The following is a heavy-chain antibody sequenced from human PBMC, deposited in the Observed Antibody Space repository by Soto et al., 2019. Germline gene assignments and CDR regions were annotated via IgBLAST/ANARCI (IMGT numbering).Heavy chain of an antibody. CDR2: IGAAFDT. V-gene: IGHV3-13*01. Sequence: GGSLRLSCAASGFTFSTFDMHWVRQVTGKGLEWVSTIGAAFDTYYQVSVKGRFTVSRENAKNSLYLQMNSLRAGDTAAYYCAKDQEGAFDIRGVGTKVTVSS. CDR1: GFTFSTFD. CDR3: AKDQEGAFDI. J-gene: IGHJ3*02.